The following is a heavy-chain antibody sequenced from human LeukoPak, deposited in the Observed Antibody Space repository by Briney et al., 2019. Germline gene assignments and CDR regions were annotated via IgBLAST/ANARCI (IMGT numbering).Heavy chain of an antibody. CDR1: GFTGGINDY. D-gene: IGHD1-26*01. CDR2: IYSSGNT. J-gene: IGHJ5*02. V-gene: IGHV3-66*01. Sequence: GGSLRLSCAGSGFTGGINDYMSWVRQAPGKGLEWVSVIYSSGNTYYADSVRGRFTISRDKSKNTLYLQMNSLTVEDTAMYYCTRTDLWVSWGQGAQVTISS. CDR3: TRTDLWVS.